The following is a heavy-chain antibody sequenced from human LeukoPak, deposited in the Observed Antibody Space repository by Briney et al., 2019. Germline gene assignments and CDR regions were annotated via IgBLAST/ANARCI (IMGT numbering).Heavy chain of an antibody. CDR3: ARGRSGAFDI. CDR1: GFAFSSYT. CDR2: ISTSSTYI. V-gene: IGHV3-21*01. J-gene: IGHJ3*02. Sequence: GGSLRLSCAASGFAFSSYTMIWVRQAPGKGLEWVSSISTSSTYIYYADSVRGRFTISRDNAKNSLYLQMNTLRAEDTAVYYCARGRSGAFDIWGQGTMVTVSS.